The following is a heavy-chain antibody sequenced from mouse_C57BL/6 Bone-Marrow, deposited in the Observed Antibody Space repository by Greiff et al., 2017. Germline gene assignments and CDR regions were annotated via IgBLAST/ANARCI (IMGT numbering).Heavy chain of an antibody. V-gene: IGHV5-4*01. CDR3: ARDYYGSSYDY. CDR1: GFTFSSYA. D-gene: IGHD1-1*01. Sequence: EVKVVESGGGLVKPGGSLKLSCAASGFTFSSYAMSWVRQTPEKRLEWVATISDGGSYTYYPDNVQGRFTISRDNAKNNLYLQMSHLKSEDTAMYYCARDYYGSSYDYWGQGTTLTVSS. J-gene: IGHJ2*01. CDR2: ISDGGSYT.